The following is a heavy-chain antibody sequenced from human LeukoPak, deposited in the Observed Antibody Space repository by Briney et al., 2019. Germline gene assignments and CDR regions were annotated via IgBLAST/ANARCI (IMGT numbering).Heavy chain of an antibody. D-gene: IGHD3-10*01. CDR1: GGSFSGDF. CDR2: INHSGST. J-gene: IGHJ6*03. Sequence: SETLSLTCAVYGGSFSGDFWSWIRQSPGKGLEWIGEINHSGSTNYNPSLKSRVTISVDTSKNQFSLKLSSVTAADTAVYYCARSWVGNYYGSGIQRGYYMDVWGKGTTVTVSS. CDR3: ARSWVGNYYGSGIQRGYYMDV. V-gene: IGHV4-34*01.